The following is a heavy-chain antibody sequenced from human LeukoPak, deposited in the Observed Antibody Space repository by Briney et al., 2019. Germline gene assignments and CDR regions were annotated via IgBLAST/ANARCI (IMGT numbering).Heavy chain of an antibody. CDR3: ARADYYGSGSLIQTPYYYYYGMDV. CDR2: ISSSSSTI. D-gene: IGHD3-10*01. V-gene: IGHV3-48*04. J-gene: IGHJ6*02. CDR1: GFTFSGYS. Sequence: PGGSLRLSCAASGFTFSGYSMNWVRQAPGKGLEWISYISSSSSTIYYADSVKGRFTISRDNAKNSLYLQMNSLRAEDTAVYYCARADYYGSGSLIQTPYYYYYGMDVWGQGTTVTVSS.